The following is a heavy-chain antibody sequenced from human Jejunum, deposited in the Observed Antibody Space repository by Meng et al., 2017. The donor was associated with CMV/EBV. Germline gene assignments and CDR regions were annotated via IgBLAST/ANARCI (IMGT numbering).Heavy chain of an antibody. CDR2: ISGSNSYI. V-gene: IGHV3-21*01. J-gene: IGHJ4*01. CDR3: ARMSGAYVNYFDF. D-gene: IGHD1-26*01. Sequence: SGFTFSSSVMNWVRQAPGKGLEWVASISGSNSYIHYADSVKGRFSISRDNAKNSLSLQMTSLRAEDTAVYYCARMSGAYVNYFDFWGLGTLVTVFS. CDR1: GFTFSSSV.